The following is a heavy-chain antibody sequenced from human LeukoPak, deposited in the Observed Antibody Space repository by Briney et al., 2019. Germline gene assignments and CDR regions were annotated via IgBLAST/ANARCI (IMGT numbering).Heavy chain of an antibody. J-gene: IGHJ4*02. CDR1: GFIFSTYD. V-gene: IGHV3-30*18. CDR3: AKSLDAQAVADPFDY. D-gene: IGHD6-19*01. CDR2: VSYDGSNI. Sequence: PGGSLRLSCAASGFIFSTYDMQWVRQAPGKGLKWMAVVSYDGSNIYHAASVQGRFTISRDNSKNTLYLQMNSLRAEDTAVYYCAKSLDAQAVADPFDYWGQGTLVTVSS.